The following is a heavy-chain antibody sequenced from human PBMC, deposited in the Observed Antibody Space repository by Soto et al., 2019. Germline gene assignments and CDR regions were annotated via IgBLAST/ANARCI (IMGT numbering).Heavy chain of an antibody. CDR1: GYSFTNYG. CDR3: ARVGECSSTSCRYYYYYGMDV. V-gene: IGHV1-18*01. Sequence: QVQLVQSGAEVKKPGASVKVSCKASGYSFTNYGISWVRQAPGQGLEWMGWISAYNANTNYAQKLQGRVTMTTDTSTSTAYMGLRSLRSDDTAVYYCARVGECSSTSCRYYYYYGMDVWGQGTTVTVSS. D-gene: IGHD2-2*01. J-gene: IGHJ6*02. CDR2: ISAYNANT.